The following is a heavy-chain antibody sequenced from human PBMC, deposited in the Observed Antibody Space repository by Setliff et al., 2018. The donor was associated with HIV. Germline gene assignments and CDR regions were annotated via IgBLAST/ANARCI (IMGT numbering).Heavy chain of an antibody. D-gene: IGHD2-15*01. J-gene: IGHJ6*02. CDR2: IIPIFNTA. Sequence: ASVKVSCKASGGTFSSYSITWVRQAPGRGLEWMGGIIPIFNTANYAQKFQGRVTITADESTSTAYMELSSLGSEDTAVYYCARGSGGYCSGGSCYFGFGLALWGQGTTVTVSS. CDR3: ARGSGGYCSGGSCYFGFGLAL. V-gene: IGHV1-69*13. CDR1: GGTFSSYS.